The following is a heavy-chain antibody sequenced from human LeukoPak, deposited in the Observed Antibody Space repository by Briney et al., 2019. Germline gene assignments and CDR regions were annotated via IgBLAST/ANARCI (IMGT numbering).Heavy chain of an antibody. CDR2: IYTSGST. V-gene: IGHV4-61*02. CDR3: ARGGPRTSSSGWYKRAFDI. J-gene: IGHJ3*02. D-gene: IGHD6-19*01. CDR1: GGSISSGSYF. Sequence: SQTLSLTCTVSGGSISSGSYFWSWLRQPAGKGLVWIGRIYTSGSTNYNPSLKSRVTISVDTSKNQFSLKLSSVTAADTAVYYCARGGPRTSSSGWYKRAFDIWGQGTMVTVSS.